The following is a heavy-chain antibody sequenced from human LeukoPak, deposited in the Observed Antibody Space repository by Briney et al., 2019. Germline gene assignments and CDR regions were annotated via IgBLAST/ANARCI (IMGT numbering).Heavy chain of an antibody. V-gene: IGHV3-66*01. CDR2: IYSGGST. Sequence: GGSLRFSCAASGFTVSSNYMSWVRQAPGKGLEWVSVIYSGGSTFYADSVKGRFTISRDNSRNTLYLQMNGLRVEDSAVYYCARGFYASGNYYHNYWGQGTLVTVSS. CDR3: ARGFYASGNYYHNY. CDR1: GFTVSSNY. J-gene: IGHJ4*02. D-gene: IGHD3-10*01.